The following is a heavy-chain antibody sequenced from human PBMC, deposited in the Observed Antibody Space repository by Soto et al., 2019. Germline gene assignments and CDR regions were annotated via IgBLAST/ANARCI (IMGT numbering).Heavy chain of an antibody. CDR3: ARETYYDFWSGPYYGMDV. V-gene: IGHV3-30-3*01. J-gene: IGHJ6*02. CDR2: ISYDGSNK. Sequence: QVQLVESGGGVVQPGRSLRLSCAASGFTFSSYAMHWVRQAPGKELEWVAVISYDGSNKYYADSVKGRFTISRDNSMNTLYLQMNSLRAEDTAVYYCARETYYDFWSGPYYGMDVWGQGTTVTVSS. D-gene: IGHD3-3*01. CDR1: GFTFSSYA.